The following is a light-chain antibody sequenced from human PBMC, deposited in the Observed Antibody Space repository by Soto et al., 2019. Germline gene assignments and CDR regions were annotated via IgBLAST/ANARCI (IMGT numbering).Light chain of an antibody. CDR3: QQYSSCPFT. Sequence: DIVMTQSPATLSVSPGDRVTLSCRASQNIGNNLAWYQQKPGQGPWLLIYVASTRDTGVPARFSGSGSGTEFTLTISSLQSEDFAPYYCQQYSSCPFTFGPGTKVDVK. CDR1: QNIGNN. J-gene: IGKJ3*01. CDR2: VAS. V-gene: IGKV3-15*01.